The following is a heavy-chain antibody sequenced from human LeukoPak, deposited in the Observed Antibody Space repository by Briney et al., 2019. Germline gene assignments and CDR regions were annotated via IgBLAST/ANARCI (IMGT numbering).Heavy chain of an antibody. CDR1: GFTFSSYA. Sequence: GGSLRLSCAASGFTFSSYAMSWVRQAPGKGLEWVSAISGSGGSTYYADSVKGRFTISRDNSKNTPYLQMNSLRAEDTAIYYCAKVCGANCYYPDYWGQGAQVTVSS. CDR2: ISGSGGST. V-gene: IGHV3-23*01. J-gene: IGHJ4*02. D-gene: IGHD2-21*02. CDR3: AKVCGANCYYPDY.